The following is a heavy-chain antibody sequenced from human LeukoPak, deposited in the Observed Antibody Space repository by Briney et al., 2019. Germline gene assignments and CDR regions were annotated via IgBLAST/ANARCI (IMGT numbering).Heavy chain of an antibody. CDR3: ARRGGFRGSSISCYKH. Sequence: SETLSLTCTVSGGSIRSSSYYWGWIRQPPGKGLEWIGSIYYSGSTYYSPSLKSRVIISVDTSKNQFSLKLTSVTAADTAVYYCARRGGFRGSSISCYKHWGQGTLVTVSS. J-gene: IGHJ4*02. V-gene: IGHV4-39*01. D-gene: IGHD2-2*01. CDR2: IYYSGST. CDR1: GGSIRSSSYY.